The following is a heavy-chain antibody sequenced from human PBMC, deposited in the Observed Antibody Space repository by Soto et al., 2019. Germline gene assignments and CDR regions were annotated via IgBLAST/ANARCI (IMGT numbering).Heavy chain of an antibody. Sequence: SETLSLTCTVSGGSISSGGYFWSWVRQPPGKGLEWIGYIYYSGNIYYNPSLRSRVTISVDTSNNQFSLKMSSVTATDTAVYPCARGWLQSHYFDSWGQGALVTVSS. CDR1: GGSISSGGYF. CDR3: ARGWLQSHYFDS. D-gene: IGHD5-12*01. CDR2: IYYSGNI. V-gene: IGHV4-31*03. J-gene: IGHJ4*02.